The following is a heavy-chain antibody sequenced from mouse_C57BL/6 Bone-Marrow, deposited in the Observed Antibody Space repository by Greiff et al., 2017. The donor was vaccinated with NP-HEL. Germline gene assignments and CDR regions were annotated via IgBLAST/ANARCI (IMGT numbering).Heavy chain of an antibody. V-gene: IGHV5-12*01. J-gene: IGHJ1*03. CDR1: GFTFSDYY. CDR2: ISNGGGST. Sequence: GKLMESGGGLVQPGGSLKLSCAASGFTFSDYYMYWVRQTPEKRLEWVAYISNGGGSTYYPDTVKGRFTISRDNAKNTLYLQMSRLKSEDTAMYYCARQNYGSSYWYFDVWGTGTTVTVSS. D-gene: IGHD1-1*01. CDR3: ARQNYGSSYWYFDV.